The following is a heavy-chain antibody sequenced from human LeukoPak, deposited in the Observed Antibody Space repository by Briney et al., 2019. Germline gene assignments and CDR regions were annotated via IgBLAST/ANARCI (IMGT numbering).Heavy chain of an antibody. CDR1: GGSFSGYY. CDR2: INHSGST. J-gene: IGHJ4*02. CDR3: ARSYGDYAIDY. Sequence: PSETLSLTCAVYGGSFSGYYWSWIRQPPGKGLEWIGEINHSGSTNYNPSLKSRVTIPVDTSKNQFSLKLSSVTAADTAVYYCARSYGDYAIDYWGQGTLVTVSS. V-gene: IGHV4-34*01. D-gene: IGHD4-17*01.